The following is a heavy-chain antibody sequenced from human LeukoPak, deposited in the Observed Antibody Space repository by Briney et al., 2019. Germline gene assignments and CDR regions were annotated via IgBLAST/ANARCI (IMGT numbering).Heavy chain of an antibody. V-gene: IGHV1-24*01. J-gene: IGHJ4*02. CDR2: FDPEEGET. D-gene: IGHD5-18*01. Sequence: ASVKVSCKVSGYTLTEISMHWVRQSPGKGLQGMGVFDPEEGETIYAQNLQGRVTMTEDTSTETAYMELSSLRSEDTAVYYCATGNYSYGYNYFDNWGQGTLVSVSS. CDR3: ATGNYSYGYNYFDN. CDR1: GYTLTEIS.